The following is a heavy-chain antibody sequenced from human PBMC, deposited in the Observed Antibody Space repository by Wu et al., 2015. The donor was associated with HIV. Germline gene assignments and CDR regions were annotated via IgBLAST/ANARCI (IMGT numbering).Heavy chain of an antibody. CDR2: INSGRGYT. V-gene: IGHV1-46*01. D-gene: IGHD5-12*01. CDR3: ARVPKSGYDFGLGYYFDY. J-gene: IGHJ4*02. CDR1: GYTFINYY. Sequence: QVQLVQSGAEMKKPGASVKVSCKASGYTFINYYIHWVRQAPGQGLEWMGMINSGRGYTSHAQSFQGRVTMTRETSTTTVYMELSSLRFEDSAVYYCARVPKSGYDFGLGYYFDYWGQGTLVTVSP.